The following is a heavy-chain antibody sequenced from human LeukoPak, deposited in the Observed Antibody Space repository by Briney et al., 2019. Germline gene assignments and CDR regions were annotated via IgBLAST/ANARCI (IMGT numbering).Heavy chain of an antibody. Sequence: NHGESLKISCKGSGYSFTSYWIAWVRQMPGKGLEWMGIIYPDDSDTRYSPSFQGQVTISADKSISTAYLQWSSLKASDTAMYYCARVIPREYCSGGSCYSEAFDIWGQGTMVTVSS. V-gene: IGHV5-51*01. D-gene: IGHD2-15*01. J-gene: IGHJ3*02. CDR2: IYPDDSDT. CDR1: GYSFTSYW. CDR3: ARVIPREYCSGGSCYSEAFDI.